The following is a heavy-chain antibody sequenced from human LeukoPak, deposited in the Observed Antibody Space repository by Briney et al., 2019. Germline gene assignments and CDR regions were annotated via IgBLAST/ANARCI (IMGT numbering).Heavy chain of an antibody. CDR1: GGSISSGSYY. V-gene: IGHV4-61*02. J-gene: IGHJ5*02. Sequence: SQTLSLTCTVSGGSISSGSYYWSWIRQPAGKGLEWIGRIYTSGSTNYNPSLKSRVTISVDTSKNQFSLKLSSVTAADTAVYYCVRGFVLWFGEPENWFDPWGQGTLVTVSS. CDR2: IYTSGST. CDR3: VRGFVLWFGEPENWFDP. D-gene: IGHD3-10*01.